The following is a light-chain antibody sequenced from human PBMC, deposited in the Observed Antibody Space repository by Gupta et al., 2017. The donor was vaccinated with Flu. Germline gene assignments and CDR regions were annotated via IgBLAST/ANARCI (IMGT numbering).Light chain of an antibody. V-gene: IGLV2-14*01. Sequence: SSDVGGYNYVSWYQQHPGKAPKVIIFEVSDRPSGVSNRFSGSKSGNTASLTISGLQAEDEADYYCSSYTSSSTRVFGGGTKVTVL. CDR1: SSDVGGYNY. CDR2: EVS. CDR3: SSYTSSSTRV. J-gene: IGLJ3*02.